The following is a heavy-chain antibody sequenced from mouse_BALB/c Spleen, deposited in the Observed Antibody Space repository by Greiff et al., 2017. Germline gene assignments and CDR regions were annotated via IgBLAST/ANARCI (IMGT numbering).Heavy chain of an antibody. CDR2: INPGSGGT. CDR3: ARSRGNYAAMDY. D-gene: IGHD2-1*01. Sequence: QVQLQQSGAELVRPGTSVKVSCKASGYAFTNYLIEWVKQRPGQGLEWIGVINPGSGGTNYNEKFKGKATLTADKSSSTAYMQLSSLKSEDSAVYFCARSRGNYAAMDYWGQGTSVTVSS. CDR1: GYAFTNYL. J-gene: IGHJ4*01. V-gene: IGHV1-54*01.